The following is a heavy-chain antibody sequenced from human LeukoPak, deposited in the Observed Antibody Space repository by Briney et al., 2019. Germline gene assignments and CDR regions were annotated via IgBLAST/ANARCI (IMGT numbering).Heavy chain of an antibody. J-gene: IGHJ5*02. D-gene: IGHD1-20*01. Sequence: SETLSLTCTVSGGSISSSSYYWGWIRQPPGKGLGWIGSIYYSGSTYYNPSLKSRVTISVDTSKNQFSLKLSSVTAADTAVYYCARDRYNWNAGGPCFDPWGQGTLVTVSS. CDR3: ARDRYNWNAGGPCFDP. CDR2: IYYSGST. CDR1: GGSISSSSYY. V-gene: IGHV4-39*07.